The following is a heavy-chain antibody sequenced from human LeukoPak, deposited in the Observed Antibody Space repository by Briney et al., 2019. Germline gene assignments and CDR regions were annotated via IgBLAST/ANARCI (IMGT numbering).Heavy chain of an antibody. J-gene: IGHJ4*02. V-gene: IGHV1-69*13. CDR1: GGTFSNYA. CDR3: PRDRAAAGTWFDY. CDR2: IIPIFGTA. D-gene: IGHD6-13*01. Sequence: SVKVSCKASGGTFSNYAINWVRQAPGQGLEWMGGIIPIFGTANYAQKFQGRVTITADESTSTAYMDLSSLRSEDTAVYYCPRDRAAAGTWFDYWGQGTLVTVSS.